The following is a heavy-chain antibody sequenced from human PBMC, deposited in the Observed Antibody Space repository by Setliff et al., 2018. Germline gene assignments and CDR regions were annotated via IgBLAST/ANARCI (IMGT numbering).Heavy chain of an antibody. Sequence: SLRLSCETSGFSFGAFTMNWVRQAPGKGLEWVSGIIQSGATFYADSVKGRFTISRDNSKSSVFLHINSVTAEDTAIYYCAKDRVNDGVWDFDSWGPGILVTVSS. CDR1: GFSFGAFT. V-gene: IGHV3-23*01. D-gene: IGHD2-8*01. CDR3: AKDRVNDGVWDFDS. J-gene: IGHJ4*02. CDR2: IIQSGAT.